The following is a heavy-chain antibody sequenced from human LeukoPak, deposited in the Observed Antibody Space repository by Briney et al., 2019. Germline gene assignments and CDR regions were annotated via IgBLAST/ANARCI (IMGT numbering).Heavy chain of an antibody. Sequence: GGSLRLSCAASGFTFSSYSMNWVRQAPGKGLEWVSSISSSSSYIYYADSVKGRFTISRDNAKNSLYLQMNSLRAEDTAVYYCAREGIPLWFLIDYWGQGTLVTVSS. J-gene: IGHJ4*02. D-gene: IGHD5-18*01. V-gene: IGHV3-21*01. CDR3: AREGIPLWFLIDY. CDR2: ISSSSSYI. CDR1: GFTFSSYS.